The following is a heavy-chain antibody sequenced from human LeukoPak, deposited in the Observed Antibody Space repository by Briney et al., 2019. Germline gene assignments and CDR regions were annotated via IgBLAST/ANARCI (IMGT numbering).Heavy chain of an antibody. Sequence: GGSLRLSCAASGLPFSIFAMSWVRQPPGRGLEWVSAISGSGGSTYYADSVKGRFTIPRDNSKHTLYLQMNSLRAEDTAVYYCAKDGKWLATQEDWFDPWGQGTLVTVSS. CDR2: ISGSGGST. CDR1: GLPFSIFA. V-gene: IGHV3-23*01. J-gene: IGHJ5*02. D-gene: IGHD6-19*01. CDR3: AKDGKWLATQEDWFDP.